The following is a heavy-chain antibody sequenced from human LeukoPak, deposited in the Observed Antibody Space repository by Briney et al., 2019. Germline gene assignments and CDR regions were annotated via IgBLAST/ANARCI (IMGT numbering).Heavy chain of an antibody. D-gene: IGHD4-11*01. CDR2: ISASGVTT. V-gene: IGHV3-23*01. CDR1: GFNFRDYD. CDR3: ARSINYSNYLPDY. Sequence: GGSLRLSCAASGFNFRDYDMTWVRQAPGKGLEWVASISASGVTTNYADSVRGRFTISRDNSNKVTYLRMNSLSAEDTAVYYCARSINYSNYLPDYWGQGTRVTVSS. J-gene: IGHJ4*02.